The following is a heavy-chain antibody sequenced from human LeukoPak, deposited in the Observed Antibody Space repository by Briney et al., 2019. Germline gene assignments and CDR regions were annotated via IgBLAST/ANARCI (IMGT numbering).Heavy chain of an antibody. V-gene: IGHV3-21*01. Sequence: PGGSLRLSCAASGFTFSSHSMNWVRQAPGKGLEWVSSISSSSSYIYYADSVKGRFTISRDNAKNSLYLQMNSLRAEDTAVYYCARVVAAADSLPYDYWGQGTLVTVSS. D-gene: IGHD6-13*01. CDR3: ARVVAAADSLPYDY. CDR1: GFTFSSHS. J-gene: IGHJ4*02. CDR2: ISSSSSYI.